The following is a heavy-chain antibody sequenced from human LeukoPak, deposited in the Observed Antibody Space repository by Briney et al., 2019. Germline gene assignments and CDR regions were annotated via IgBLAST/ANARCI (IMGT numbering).Heavy chain of an antibody. Sequence: GGSLRLSCAASGFTFSSYWMHWVRQAPGKGLVWVSRINGDESSTNYADSVKGRFTISRDNAKNSLYLQMNGLRAEDSAMYNCATDRIVVVIGIKNDAFDIWGQGTMVTVSS. D-gene: IGHD2-21*01. CDR3: ATDRIVVVIGIKNDAFDI. CDR2: INGDESST. J-gene: IGHJ3*02. CDR1: GFTFSSYW. V-gene: IGHV3-74*01.